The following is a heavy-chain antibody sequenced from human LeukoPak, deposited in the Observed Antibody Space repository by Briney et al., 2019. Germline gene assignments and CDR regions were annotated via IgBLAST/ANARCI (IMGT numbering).Heavy chain of an antibody. CDR3: AKGTHYYDFWSGYYFDY. CDR1: GFTFSGYA. J-gene: IGHJ4*02. Sequence: GGSLRLSCAASGFTFSGYAMSWVRQAPGKGLEWVSAISGSGGSTYYADSVKGRFTISRDNSKNTLYLQMNSLRAEDTAVYYCAKGTHYYDFWSGYYFDYWGQGTLVTVSS. D-gene: IGHD3-3*01. V-gene: IGHV3-23*01. CDR2: ISGSGGST.